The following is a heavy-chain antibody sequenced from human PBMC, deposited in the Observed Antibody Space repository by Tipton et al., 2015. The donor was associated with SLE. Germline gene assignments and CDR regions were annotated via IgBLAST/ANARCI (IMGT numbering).Heavy chain of an antibody. D-gene: IGHD6-19*01. Sequence: SLRLSCAASGFTFSDYYMTWIRQAPGKGLDWVSSISSSGSFIYYAESVKGRFTISRDQAKNSLYLQMNSLRVEDTAVYYCARGLEGMAVTGIGHWGQGILVTVSS. CDR2: ISSSGSFI. CDR3: ARGLEGMAVTGIGH. V-gene: IGHV3-11*04. J-gene: IGHJ4*02. CDR1: GFTFSDYY.